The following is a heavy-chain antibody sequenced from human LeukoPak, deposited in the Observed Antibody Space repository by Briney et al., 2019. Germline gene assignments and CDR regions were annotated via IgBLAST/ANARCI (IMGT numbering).Heavy chain of an antibody. CDR1: GFTFSSYA. D-gene: IGHD1-1*01. CDR3: AKDRYNEPNYFDY. CDR2: ISGSGGST. V-gene: IGHV3-23*01. J-gene: IGHJ4*02. Sequence: GGSLRLSCAASGFTFSSYAMSWVRQAPGKGLEWVSAISGSGGSTYYADSVKGRFAISRDNSKNTLYLQMNSLRAEDTAVYYCAKDRYNEPNYFDYWGQGTLVTVSS.